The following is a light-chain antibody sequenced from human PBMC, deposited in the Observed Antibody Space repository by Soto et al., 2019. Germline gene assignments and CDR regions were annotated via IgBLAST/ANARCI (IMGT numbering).Light chain of an antibody. Sequence: QSVLTQPASVSGSPGQSITISCTGTSSDVGGYNYVSWYQQHPGKAPKLMIYEVSNRPSGVSNRFSGSKSGNTASLTISGLQAEDEAEYYCSSYPSSSTLVVFGGGTKLTVL. CDR1: SSDVGGYNY. CDR2: EVS. J-gene: IGLJ2*01. CDR3: SSYPSSSTLVV. V-gene: IGLV2-14*01.